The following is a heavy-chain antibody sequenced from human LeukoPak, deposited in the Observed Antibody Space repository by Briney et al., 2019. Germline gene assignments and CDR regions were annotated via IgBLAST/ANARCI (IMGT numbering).Heavy chain of an antibody. D-gene: IGHD5-12*01. CDR1: GYTFTGYY. V-gene: IGHV1-2*02. Sequence: GASVKVSCKASGYTFTGYYMHWVRQAPGQGLEWMGWINPNSGGTNYAQKFQGRVTMNRDTSISTAYMELSRLRSDDTAVYYCARDLDIVATILDYWGQGTLVTVSS. J-gene: IGHJ4*02. CDR2: INPNSGGT. CDR3: ARDLDIVATILDY.